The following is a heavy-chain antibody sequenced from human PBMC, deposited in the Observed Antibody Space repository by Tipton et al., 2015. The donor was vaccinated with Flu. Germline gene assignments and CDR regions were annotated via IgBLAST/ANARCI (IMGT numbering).Heavy chain of an antibody. Sequence: SLRLSCAASGFTFSSYSMNWVRQAPGKGLEWVSYISSSSSTIYYADSVKGRFTISRDNAKNSLYLQMNSLRAEDTAVYYCAVEWLMPEVDYWGQGTLVTVSS. D-gene: IGHD3-3*01. CDR1: GFTFSSYS. CDR2: ISSSSSTI. J-gene: IGHJ4*02. CDR3: AVEWLMPEVDY. V-gene: IGHV3-48*01.